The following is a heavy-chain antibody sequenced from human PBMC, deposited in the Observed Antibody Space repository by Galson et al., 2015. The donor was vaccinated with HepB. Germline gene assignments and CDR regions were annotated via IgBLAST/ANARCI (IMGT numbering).Heavy chain of an antibody. CDR1: GGSISSGDYY. D-gene: IGHD2-2*02. V-gene: IGHV4-30-4*01. Sequence: TLSLTCTVSGGSISSGDYYWSWIRQPPGKGLEWIGYIYYSGSTYYDPSLKSRVTISVDTSKNQFSLKLSSVTAADTAVYYCARAGYCSSTSCYTGGWFDPWGQGTLVTVSS. J-gene: IGHJ5*02. CDR2: IYYSGST. CDR3: ARAGYCSSTSCYTGGWFDP.